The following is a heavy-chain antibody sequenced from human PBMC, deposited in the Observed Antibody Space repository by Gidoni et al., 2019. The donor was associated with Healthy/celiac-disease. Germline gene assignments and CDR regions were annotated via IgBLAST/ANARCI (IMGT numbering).Heavy chain of an antibody. D-gene: IGHD5-12*01. Sequence: QVQLVQSGAEVKKPGASVKVYCKASGYPFTGYYMHWVRQAPGQGLEWMGWINPNSGGTNYAQKFQGWVTMTRDTSISTAYMELSRLRSDDTAVYYCARDRKMATITDYGMDVWGQGTTVTVSS. V-gene: IGHV1-2*04. J-gene: IGHJ6*02. CDR2: INPNSGGT. CDR3: ARDRKMATITDYGMDV. CDR1: GYPFTGYY.